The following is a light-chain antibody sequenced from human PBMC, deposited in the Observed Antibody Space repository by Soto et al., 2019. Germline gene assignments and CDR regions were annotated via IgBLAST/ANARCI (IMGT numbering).Light chain of an antibody. CDR1: QGISSY. J-gene: IGKJ1*01. CDR2: GAA. Sequence: DIQMTQSPSSLSASVGDRVTITCRASQGISSYLAWYQQRPGKGPKLLIYGAATLQSGVPSRFSGSGSGTDFTLTISSLQPEDVATYYCQKYDSAPWTFDQGTKVEIK. V-gene: IGKV1-27*01. CDR3: QKYDSAPWT.